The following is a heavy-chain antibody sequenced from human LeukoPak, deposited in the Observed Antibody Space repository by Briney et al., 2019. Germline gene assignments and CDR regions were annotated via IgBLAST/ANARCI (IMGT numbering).Heavy chain of an antibody. Sequence: SETLSLTCTVSGGSISSYYWSWMRQAPGQGLEWIAYISNSGSTNCNPSLKSRVTISIDTSKDQFSLKLSSVTAADTALYYCARQYYYDSSGTIVTWFDPWGQGTLVTVSS. D-gene: IGHD3-22*01. J-gene: IGHJ5*02. CDR3: ARQYYYDSSGTIVTWFDP. V-gene: IGHV4-59*08. CDR2: ISNSGST. CDR1: GGSISSYY.